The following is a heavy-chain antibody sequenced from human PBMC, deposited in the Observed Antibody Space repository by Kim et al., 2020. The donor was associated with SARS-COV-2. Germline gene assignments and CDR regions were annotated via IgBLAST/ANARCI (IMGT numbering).Heavy chain of an antibody. J-gene: IGHJ2*01. V-gene: IGHV3-23*03. CDR1: GFTFSSYV. CDR2: IYSGGSST. D-gene: IGHD2-2*01. CDR3: ARVIRGCSSTSCSRGY. Sequence: GGSLRLSCAASGFTFSSYVMSWVRQAPGKGLEWVSVIYSGGSSTYYAASVKGRFTISRDNSKNMLYLQMNSLRAEDTAVYYCARVIRGCSSTSCSRGY.